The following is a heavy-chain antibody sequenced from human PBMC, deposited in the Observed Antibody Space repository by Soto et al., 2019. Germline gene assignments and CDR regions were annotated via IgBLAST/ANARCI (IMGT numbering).Heavy chain of an antibody. CDR2: RIPFLGSS. Sequence: QVQLVQSGAEVKKPGSSVKVSCEASGGTFNKFAISWVRQAPGQGLEWLGGRIPFLGSSKYAQKFQGRVTITADESANTAYMQLSGLRSEDTAIYYCARGGTSYGDDVWEASYSNGLDVWGQGTTVTVSS. D-gene: IGHD3-16*01. CDR3: ARGGTSYGDDVWEASYSNGLDV. J-gene: IGHJ6*02. V-gene: IGHV1-69*01. CDR1: GGTFNKFA.